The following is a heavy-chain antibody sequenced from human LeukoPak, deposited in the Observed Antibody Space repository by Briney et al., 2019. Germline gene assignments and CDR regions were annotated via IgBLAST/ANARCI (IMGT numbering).Heavy chain of an antibody. V-gene: IGHV1-2*02. Sequence: ASVKVSCKASGYTFTDYYMHWVRQAPGQGLEWVGWINPNSGGTNYAQNFQGRVTMTRDTSINTAYMELSRLRGDDTAVYYCAVLGPAIPDGAFDMWGQGTMVTVSS. J-gene: IGHJ3*02. CDR1: GYTFTDYY. CDR2: INPNSGGT. D-gene: IGHD2-21*01. CDR3: AVLGPAIPDGAFDM.